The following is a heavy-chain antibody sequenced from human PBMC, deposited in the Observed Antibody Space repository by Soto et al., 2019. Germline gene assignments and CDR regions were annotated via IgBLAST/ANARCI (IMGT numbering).Heavy chain of an antibody. CDR2: ISNYNGNT. CDR3: ARGRRRFGEATDAFDI. V-gene: IGHV1-18*01. CDR1: GYTFSNYG. D-gene: IGHD3-10*01. Sequence: QVQLVQSGTEVKKPGASCKASGYTFSNYGFSWVRQAPGQGLEWMGWISNYNGNTNHAPKLQDRVTMTTDTSTSTAYMELRNLRTDDTAVYYCARGRRRFGEATDAFDIWGQGTMVSVTS. J-gene: IGHJ3*02.